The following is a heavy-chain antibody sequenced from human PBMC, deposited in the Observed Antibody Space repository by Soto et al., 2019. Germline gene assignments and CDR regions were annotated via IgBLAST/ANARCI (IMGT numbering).Heavy chain of an antibody. Sequence: QVHLVQSGAEVKKPGASVKVSCKCSGYTFTSYGITWVRQAPGQGLEWMGWISAHNGNTNYAQKPQGRVTVTRDTSTSTAYMELRSLRPADPAVYSWARGRYGDYWGQGALVTVSS. CDR2: ISAHNGNT. J-gene: IGHJ4*02. D-gene: IGHD1-1*01. V-gene: IGHV1-18*01. CDR3: ARGRYGDY. CDR1: GYTFTSYG.